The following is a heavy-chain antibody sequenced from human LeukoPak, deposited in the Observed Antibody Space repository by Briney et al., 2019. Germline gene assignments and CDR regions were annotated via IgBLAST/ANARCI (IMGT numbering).Heavy chain of an antibody. D-gene: IGHD3-3*01. J-gene: IGHJ4*02. V-gene: IGHV3-7*03. Sequence: GGSLRLSCAASGFTFNNYWMSWVRQAPGKGLEWVANIKQDGSEKYYVDSVKGRFTISRDNAKNSLYLQMNSLRAEDTAVYYCARGTTYYDFWSGYYSYWGQGTLVTVSS. CDR3: ARGTTYYDFWSGYYSY. CDR1: GFTFNNYW. CDR2: IKQDGSEK.